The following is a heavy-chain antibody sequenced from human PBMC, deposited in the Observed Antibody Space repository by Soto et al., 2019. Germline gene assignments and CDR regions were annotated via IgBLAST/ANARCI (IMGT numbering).Heavy chain of an antibody. J-gene: IGHJ4*01. V-gene: IGHV4-4*02. Sequence: QVHLQESGPGLVKPSGTLSLTCGVSGASVSSSHWWTWVRQPPGKGLEWIGEIYHVGFTSYNPSLKSRVIMSIDQSRNQFSLKMSSVTAAATAVYYCARVRPPTRTRPAAVLCYFDYWGHGSLVTVSS. CDR1: GASVSSSHW. CDR3: ARVRPPTRTRPAAVLCYFDY. CDR2: IYHVGFT. D-gene: IGHD2-2*01.